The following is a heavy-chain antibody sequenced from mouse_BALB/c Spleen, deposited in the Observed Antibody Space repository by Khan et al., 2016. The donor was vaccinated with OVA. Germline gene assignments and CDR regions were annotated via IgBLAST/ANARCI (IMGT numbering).Heavy chain of an antibody. J-gene: IGHJ3*01. Sequence: EVKLLESGPGLVKPSQSLFLTCTVTGYSITSDYAWNWIRQFPRNKLEWMGYISYSGSTSYNPSLKSRISITRDTSKNQFFLQLNSVTTEDTATYFCARSGYEAWFAYWGQGTLVTVSA. CDR1: GYSITSDYA. CDR2: ISYSGST. V-gene: IGHV3-2*02. CDR3: ARSGYEAWFAY. D-gene: IGHD2-14*01.